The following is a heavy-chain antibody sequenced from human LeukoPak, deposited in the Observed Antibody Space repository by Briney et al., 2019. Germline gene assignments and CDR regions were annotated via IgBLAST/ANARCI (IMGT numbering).Heavy chain of an antibody. CDR3: AXXXXXXXVRRQIGNNWFDP. V-gene: IGHV4-34*01. Sequence: PSETLSLTCAVYGGSFSGYYWSWIRQPPGKGLEWIGEINHSGTTNYNPSLKTRVTISVDTSKSQLSLKLSSVTAADTAVYNCAXXXXXXXVRRQIGNNWFDPWGQGTLVTVSS. D-gene: IGHD3-10*01. J-gene: IGHJ5*02. CDR1: GGSFSGYY. CDR2: INHSGTT.